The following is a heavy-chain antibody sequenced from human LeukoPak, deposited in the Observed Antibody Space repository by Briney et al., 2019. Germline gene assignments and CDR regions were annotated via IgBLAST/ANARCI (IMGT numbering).Heavy chain of an antibody. Sequence: GGSLRLSCTVSGFTFSDYYMSWVHQAPGKRLEWVSYISSSGSMLHYADSVEGRFTISRDNGKSSLYLQMSSLRVEDTAVYYCTRRPYSSSWYYFDYWGQGTLVTVSS. CDR1: GFTFSDYY. CDR3: TRRPYSSSWYYFDY. CDR2: ISSSGSML. J-gene: IGHJ4*02. D-gene: IGHD6-13*01. V-gene: IGHV3-11*04.